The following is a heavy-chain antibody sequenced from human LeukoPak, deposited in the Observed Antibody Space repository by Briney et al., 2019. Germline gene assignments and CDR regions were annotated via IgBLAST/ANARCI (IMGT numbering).Heavy chain of an antibody. V-gene: IGHV5-51*01. Sequence: GASLQISCEGSGYIFTSYWIGWVRELPGKGLEWMGIIYPGDSDTRDSPSFQGQVTISADKSISTAYLQWSSLKASDTAMYYCARPPRYSGYDSPYYFDYWGQGTLVTVSS. CDR3: ARPPRYSGYDSPYYFDY. CDR2: IYPGDSDT. J-gene: IGHJ4*02. CDR1: GYIFTSYW. D-gene: IGHD5-12*01.